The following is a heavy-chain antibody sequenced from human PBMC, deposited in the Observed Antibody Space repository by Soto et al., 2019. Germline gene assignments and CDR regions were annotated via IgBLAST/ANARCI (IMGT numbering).Heavy chain of an antibody. V-gene: IGHV1-3*01. CDR2: INAGNGNT. J-gene: IGHJ6*02. CDR1: GYTFNSYP. CDR3: VRDLPSSTWPYYYYGMDV. D-gene: IGHD6-13*01. Sequence: RASVKVSCKASGYTFNSYPMHWVRQAPGQRLEWMGWINAGNGNTKYSQKFQGRVTITRDTSASTAYMELSSLRSEDTAVYYCVRDLPSSTWPYYYYGMDVWGQGTTVTVSS.